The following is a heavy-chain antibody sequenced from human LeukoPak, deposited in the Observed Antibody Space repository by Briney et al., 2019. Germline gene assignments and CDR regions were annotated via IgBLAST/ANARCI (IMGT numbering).Heavy chain of an antibody. Sequence: PGGSLRLSCAASGFTFSDYYMSWIRQAPGKGLEWVSYISSSSSYTNYADSVKGRFTISRDNAKSSLFLQMNSLRAEGTGVYYCARVGSDWYFDYWGQGALVTVSS. CDR3: ARVGSDWYFDY. CDR2: ISSSSSYT. D-gene: IGHD6-19*01. J-gene: IGHJ4*02. CDR1: GFTFSDYY. V-gene: IGHV3-11*05.